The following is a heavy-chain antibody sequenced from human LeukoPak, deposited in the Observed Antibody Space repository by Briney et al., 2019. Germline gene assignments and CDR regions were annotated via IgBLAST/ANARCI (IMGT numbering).Heavy chain of an antibody. V-gene: IGHV4-39*07. CDR1: GGSISGSSYY. J-gene: IGHJ4*02. CDR2: NWHRVSA. D-gene: IGHD1-26*01. Sequence: SETLSLTCTVSGGSISGSSYYWCGFRQPPGKGPEWIGSNWHRVSAYYNPSLWSRVTISVDTSKKQFSLWLSSVTAAHTAVYYCARGIWGLPNYWGQPTLVTVSS. CDR3: ARGIWGLPNY.